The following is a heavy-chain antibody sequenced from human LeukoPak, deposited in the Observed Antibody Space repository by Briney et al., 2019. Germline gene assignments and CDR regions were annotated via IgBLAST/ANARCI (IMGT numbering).Heavy chain of an antibody. Sequence: ASVKVSCKASGYTFTGYYMHWVRQAPGQGLEWMGWINPNSGGTNYVQKFQGWVTMTRDTSISTAYMELSRLRSDDTAVYYCARGQLNCSGGSCYSGDFDYWGQGTLVTVSS. CDR3: ARGQLNCSGGSCYSGDFDY. J-gene: IGHJ4*02. CDR1: GYTFTGYY. D-gene: IGHD2-15*01. CDR2: INPNSGGT. V-gene: IGHV1-2*04.